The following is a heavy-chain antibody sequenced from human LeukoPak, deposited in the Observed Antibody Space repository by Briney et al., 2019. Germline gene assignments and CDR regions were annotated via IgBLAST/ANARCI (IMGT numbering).Heavy chain of an antibody. D-gene: IGHD3-3*01. Sequence: GGSLRLSCAASGFTFTSYEMNWVRQAPGKGLEWVSYISRSGSTIYYADSVKGRFTISRDNAKNSLYLQMSSLRAEDTAVYYCVRWGDYYQSLFDSWGQGTLVTVSS. V-gene: IGHV3-48*03. CDR2: ISRSGSTI. J-gene: IGHJ4*02. CDR1: GFTFTSYE. CDR3: VRWGDYYQSLFDS.